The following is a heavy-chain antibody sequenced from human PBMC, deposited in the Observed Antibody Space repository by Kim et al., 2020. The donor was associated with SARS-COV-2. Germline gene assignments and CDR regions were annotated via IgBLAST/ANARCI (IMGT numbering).Heavy chain of an antibody. V-gene: IGHV1-2*02. CDR2: INPNSGGT. CDR1: GYTFTGYY. J-gene: IGHJ3*02. CDR3: ASPGLRARAVAGTIDAFDI. D-gene: IGHD6-19*01. Sequence: ASVKVSCKASGYTFTGYYMHWVRQAPGQGLEWMGWINPNSGGTNYAQKFQGRVTMTRDTSISTAYMELSRLRSDDTAVYYCASPGLRARAVAGTIDAFDIWGQGTMVTVSS.